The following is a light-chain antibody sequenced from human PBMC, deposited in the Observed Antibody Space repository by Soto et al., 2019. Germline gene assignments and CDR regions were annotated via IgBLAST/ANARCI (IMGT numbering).Light chain of an antibody. CDR3: QQYNSYSWT. J-gene: IGKJ1*01. Sequence: DIQMTQSPSTLSASVGDRVTITCRASQSITIWLAWYQQKPGKAPKLLIFDASSLESGVPSRFSGSGSGTKFTLTISSLQPDDFATYYCQQYNSYSWTFGQGTKVDIK. CDR2: DAS. V-gene: IGKV1-5*01. CDR1: QSITIW.